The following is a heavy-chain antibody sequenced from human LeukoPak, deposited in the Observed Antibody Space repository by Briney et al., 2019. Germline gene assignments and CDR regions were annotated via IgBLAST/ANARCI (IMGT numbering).Heavy chain of an antibody. Sequence: PPETLSLTCAVSGYLISNGSYWGWVRQPPGKGLEWIGSIYHSGSTYYSPSLKSRVSMSVDTSKNQFSLNLSSLTAADTAMYYCASLPRYCSGNSCSGMDVWGKGTTVTVSS. CDR3: ASLPRYCSGNSCSGMDV. D-gene: IGHD2-15*01. CDR1: GYLISNGSY. J-gene: IGHJ6*04. CDR2: IYHSGST. V-gene: IGHV4-38-2*01.